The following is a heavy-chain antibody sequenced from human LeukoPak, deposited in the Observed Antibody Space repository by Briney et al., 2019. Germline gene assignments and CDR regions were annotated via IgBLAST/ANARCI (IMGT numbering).Heavy chain of an antibody. V-gene: IGHV4-38-2*01. Sequence: SETLSLTCDVSGYSINSGYYWGWIRQPPGKGLEWIGSIYHSGSTYYNASLKSRVSISVDTSRNYFSLKLSSVTAADTAVYFCARRFCSATFCHLDRWGRGALVIVSS. J-gene: IGHJ2*01. CDR1: GYSINSGYY. CDR3: ARRFCSATFCHLDR. D-gene: IGHD2-15*01. CDR2: IYHSGST.